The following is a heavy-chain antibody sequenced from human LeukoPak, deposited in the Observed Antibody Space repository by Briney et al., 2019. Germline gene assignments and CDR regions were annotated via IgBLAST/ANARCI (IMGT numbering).Heavy chain of an antibody. J-gene: IGHJ4*02. Sequence: SVKVSCKASGGTFSSYAISWVRQATGQGLEWMGRIIPIFGIANYAQKFQGRVTITADKSTSTAYMELGSLRSEDTAVYYCARDRGHAYDSSGYFDYWGQGTLVTVSS. CDR3: ARDRGHAYDSSGYFDY. V-gene: IGHV1-69*04. CDR1: GGTFSSYA. D-gene: IGHD3-22*01. CDR2: IIPIFGIA.